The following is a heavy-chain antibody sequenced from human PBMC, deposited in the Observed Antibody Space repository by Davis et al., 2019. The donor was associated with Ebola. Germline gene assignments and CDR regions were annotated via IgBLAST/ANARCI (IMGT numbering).Heavy chain of an antibody. CDR3: SGAVTMVLPSGWFDP. J-gene: IGHJ5*02. CDR2: ISAYNGNT. Sequence: AASVKVSCKASGYTYTRYGISWARQAPGQGLEWMGWISAYNGNTNYAQNLQGRVTMTTEPSTSTAYMEVRSLRYDDTAVYYCSGAVTMVLPSGWFDPWGQGTLVTVSS. CDR1: GYTYTRYG. V-gene: IGHV1-18*01. D-gene: IGHD3-10*01.